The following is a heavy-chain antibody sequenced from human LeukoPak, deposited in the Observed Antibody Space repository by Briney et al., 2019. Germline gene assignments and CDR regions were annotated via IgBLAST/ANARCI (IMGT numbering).Heavy chain of an antibody. CDR2: IYYSGST. CDR3: ARDIRWLQLSGDAFDI. J-gene: IGHJ3*02. CDR1: GASISSYY. D-gene: IGHD5-24*01. V-gene: IGHV4-59*01. Sequence: SETLSLTCTVSGASISSYYWSWIRQPPGKGLEWIGYIYYSGSTNYNPSLKSRVTISVDTSKNHFSLKLSSVTAADTAVYYCARDIRWLQLSGDAFDIWGQGTMVTVSS.